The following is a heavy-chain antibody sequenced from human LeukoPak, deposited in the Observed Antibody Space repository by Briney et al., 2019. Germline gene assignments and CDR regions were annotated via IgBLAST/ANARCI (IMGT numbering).Heavy chain of an antibody. CDR2: ISGSGGST. D-gene: IGHD6-13*01. Sequence: PGGSLRLSCAASGFTFSSYAMSWVRQAPGQGLEWVSAISGSGGSTYYADSVKGRFTISRDNSKNTLYLQMSSLRAEDTAVYYCAKPYIAAVTPWAHWGQGTLVTVSS. V-gene: IGHV3-23*01. CDR1: GFTFSSYA. CDR3: AKPYIAAVTPWAH. J-gene: IGHJ4*02.